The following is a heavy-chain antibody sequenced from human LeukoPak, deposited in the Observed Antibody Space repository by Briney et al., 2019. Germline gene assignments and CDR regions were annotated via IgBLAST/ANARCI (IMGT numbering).Heavy chain of an antibody. D-gene: IGHD3-9*01. Sequence: GRSLRLSCAASGFTFSSYGMHWLRQAPGKGLEWVPLIWYDGSNKYYEDSVKGRFTISRDNAKNSLYLQMNSLRAEDTALYYCAKAPGPLLIDQFDYWGQGTLVTVSS. J-gene: IGHJ4*02. V-gene: IGHV3-33*03. CDR2: IWYDGSNK. CDR1: GFTFSSYG. CDR3: AKAPGPLLIDQFDY.